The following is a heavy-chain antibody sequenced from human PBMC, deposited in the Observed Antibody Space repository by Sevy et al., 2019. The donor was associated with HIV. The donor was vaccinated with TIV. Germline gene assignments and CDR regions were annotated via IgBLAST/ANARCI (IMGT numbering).Heavy chain of an antibody. V-gene: IGHV4-4*07. CDR1: GGSISSYY. J-gene: IGHJ5*02. CDR2: IYTSGST. Sequence: SETLSLTCTVSGGSISSYYWSWIRQPAGKGLEWIGRIYTSGSTNYNPSLKSRVTMSVDTSQNQFSLKLRAVTAADTAVYYGARDGLGYCSGGSCYSFWFDPWGQGTLVTVSS. CDR3: ARDGLGYCSGGSCYSFWFDP. D-gene: IGHD2-15*01.